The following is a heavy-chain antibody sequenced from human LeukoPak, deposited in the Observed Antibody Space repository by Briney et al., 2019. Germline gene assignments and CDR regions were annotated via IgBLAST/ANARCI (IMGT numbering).Heavy chain of an antibody. V-gene: IGHV1-3*01. CDR2: INGGKGNT. Sequence: ASVKVCCKASGYTFSNYAIHWVRQAPGQRLEWMGWINGGKGNTKYSQRFQGRVTITRDTSASTAYMELSSLRFEDTAVYYCAREHDSWSGYSFDYWGQGTLVTVSS. CDR3: AREHDSWSGYSFDY. J-gene: IGHJ4*02. CDR1: GYTFSNYA. D-gene: IGHD3-3*01.